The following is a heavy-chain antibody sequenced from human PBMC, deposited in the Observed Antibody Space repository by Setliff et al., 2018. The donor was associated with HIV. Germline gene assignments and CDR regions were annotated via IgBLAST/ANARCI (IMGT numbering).Heavy chain of an antibody. CDR1: GGSISRRDYC. V-gene: IGHV4-39*01. CDR2: VYYTWNT. J-gene: IGHJ3*01. D-gene: IGHD3-10*01. CDR3: ASRAGGDF. Sequence: SETLSLTCTVSGGSISRRDYCWGWIRQPPGKGLEWIGSVYYTWNTYYNPSLKSRVTVSVDTSKNQFSLTLSSVTAADTAVYYCASRAGGDFWGQGTMVTVSS.